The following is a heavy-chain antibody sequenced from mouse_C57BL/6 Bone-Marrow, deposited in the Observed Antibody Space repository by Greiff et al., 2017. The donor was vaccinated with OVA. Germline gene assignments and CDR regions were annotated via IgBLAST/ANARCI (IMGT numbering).Heavy chain of an antibody. V-gene: IGHV5-9-1*02. J-gene: IGHJ2*01. D-gene: IGHD2-4*01. CDR2: ISSGGGYI. CDR1: GFTFSSYA. Sequence: EVKLVESGEGLVKPGGSLKLSCAASGFTFSSYAMSWVRQTPEKRLEWVAYISSGGGYIYYADTVKGRFTISRDNARNTRYLQRSSLKSEDTAMYYCTREGDYDDDWGQGTTLTVSS. CDR3: TREGDYDDD.